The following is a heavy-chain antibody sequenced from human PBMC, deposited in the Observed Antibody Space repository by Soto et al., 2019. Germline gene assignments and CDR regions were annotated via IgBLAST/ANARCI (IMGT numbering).Heavy chain of an antibody. D-gene: IGHD3-22*01. CDR1: GGSISSYY. V-gene: IGHV4-59*01. CDR2: IYYSGST. J-gene: IGHJ4*02. Sequence: SLTCTVSGGSISSYYWSWIRQPPGKGLEWIGYIYYSGSTNYNPSLKSRVTISVDTSKNQFSLKLSSVTAADTAVYYCARGRVNYYDSSGYPIFDYWGQGTLVTVSS. CDR3: ARGRVNYYDSSGYPIFDY.